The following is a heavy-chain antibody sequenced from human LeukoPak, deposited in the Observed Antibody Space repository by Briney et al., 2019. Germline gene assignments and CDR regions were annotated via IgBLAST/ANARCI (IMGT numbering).Heavy chain of an antibody. Sequence: PGWSLTLSCAASGFAFSSYAMSWVRQAPWEGLEWVSTTSGSGGSTDYSDSVTGRVTISRDNSKNTLYLQMNSLRADDTALYYCAKGGSFRAFDYWGQGTLVTVSS. D-gene: IGHD6-13*01. J-gene: IGHJ4*02. CDR2: TSGSGGST. CDR3: AKGGSFRAFDY. CDR1: GFAFSSYA. V-gene: IGHV3-23*01.